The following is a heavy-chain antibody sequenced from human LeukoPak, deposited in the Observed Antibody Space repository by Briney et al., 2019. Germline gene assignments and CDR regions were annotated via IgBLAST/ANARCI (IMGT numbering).Heavy chain of an antibody. V-gene: IGHV3-49*04. D-gene: IGHD6-6*01. Sequence: GGSPRLSCAASGFPFSEYAVSWVRQAPGKGLEWVGFIRSNTYGGTTEYAASVKGRYTISRDDSKSMAYLQINSLQTEDTAVYYCTREQQLGVWGQGTTVTVSS. J-gene: IGHJ6*02. CDR3: TREQQLGV. CDR1: GFPFSEYA. CDR2: IRSNTYGGTT.